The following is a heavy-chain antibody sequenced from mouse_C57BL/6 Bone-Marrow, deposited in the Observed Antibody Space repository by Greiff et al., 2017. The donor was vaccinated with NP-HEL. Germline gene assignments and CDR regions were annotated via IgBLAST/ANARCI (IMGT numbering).Heavy chain of an antibody. J-gene: IGHJ2*01. D-gene: IGHD1-1*01. CDR3: ARDYYCSSYFDY. Sequence: VQLQQSGAELMKPGASVKLSCKATGYTFTGNWIEWVKQRPGHGLEWIGEILPGSGNTYYNERFKGKATFTADTSSNKAYMQLSSLTTVDSAIYDCARDYYCSSYFDYWGQGTTLTVSS. V-gene: IGHV1-9*01. CDR2: ILPGSGNT. CDR1: GYTFTGNW.